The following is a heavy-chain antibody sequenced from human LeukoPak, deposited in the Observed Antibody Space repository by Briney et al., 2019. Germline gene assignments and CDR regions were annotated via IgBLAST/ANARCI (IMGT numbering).Heavy chain of an antibody. J-gene: IGHJ4*02. V-gene: IGHV3-30-3*01. CDR3: ARRGSSTSPATSDCFDY. D-gene: IGHD2-2*01. Sequence: PGRSLRLSCAASGFTFSSYAMHWVRQAPGKGLEWVAVISYDGSNKYYADSVKGRFTISRDNSKNTLYLQMNSLRAEDTAVYYCARRGSSTSPATSDCFDYWGQGTLVTVSS. CDR1: GFTFSSYA. CDR2: ISYDGSNK.